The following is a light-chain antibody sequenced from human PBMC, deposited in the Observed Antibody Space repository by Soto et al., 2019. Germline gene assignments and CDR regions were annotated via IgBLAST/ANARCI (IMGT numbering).Light chain of an antibody. J-gene: IGLJ3*02. Sequence: QSALTQPASVSGSPGQSINISCTGTRSDVGGYNYVSWFQQHPGKAPKLMIYDINNRPSGVSNRFSGSKSGNTASLTISGLQAEDEADYYCSSYTSSSTWVFGGGTKLTVL. CDR3: SSYTSSSTWV. CDR1: RSDVGGYNY. V-gene: IGLV2-14*01. CDR2: DIN.